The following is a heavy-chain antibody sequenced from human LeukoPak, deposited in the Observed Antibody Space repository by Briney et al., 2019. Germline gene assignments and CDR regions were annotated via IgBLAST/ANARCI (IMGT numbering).Heavy chain of an antibody. D-gene: IGHD3-22*01. CDR3: ARVSYYDSSGYYFLSYVDY. CDR2: IHSDNTI. V-gene: IGHV3-53*01. Sequence: GGSLRLSCAASGFTVSNNYMNWVRQAPGKGLEWVSVIHSDNTIYYADSVRGRFTISRDNSKNTLYLQMNSLGAEDTAVYYCARVSYYDSSGYYFLSYVDYWGQGTLVTVSS. CDR1: GFTVSNNY. J-gene: IGHJ4*02.